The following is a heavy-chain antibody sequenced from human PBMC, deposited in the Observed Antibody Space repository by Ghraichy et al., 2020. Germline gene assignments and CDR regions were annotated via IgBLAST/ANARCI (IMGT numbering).Heavy chain of an antibody. J-gene: IGHJ6*02. CDR3: ARGLHCSSSTCYPYYYYYYGLDV. V-gene: IGHV1-18*01. Sequence: ASVKVSCKASGYTFTNYAISWVRQAPGQGLEWMGWISAYNANTNYPQKLQGRVTMTQDTSPSTAYMELRSLRSEDTAVYYCARGLHCSSSTCYPYYYYYYGLDVWGQGTTVTVSS. D-gene: IGHD2-2*01. CDR2: ISAYNANT. CDR1: GYTFTNYA.